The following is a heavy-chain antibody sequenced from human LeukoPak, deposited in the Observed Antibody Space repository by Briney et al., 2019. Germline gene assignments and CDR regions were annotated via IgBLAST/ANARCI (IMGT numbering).Heavy chain of an antibody. D-gene: IGHD1-14*01. CDR2: INPGGSSI. V-gene: IGHV3-74*01. J-gene: IGHJ4*02. CDR3: ARSNQADDY. CDR1: GFTFDSYW. Sequence: GGSLRLSCAASGFTFDSYWMHWVRQVPGKGLVWVARINPGGSSITYADSVKGRLTISRDNAKNTLYLQMDSLRAEDTGVYYCARSNQADDYWGQGTLVTVSS.